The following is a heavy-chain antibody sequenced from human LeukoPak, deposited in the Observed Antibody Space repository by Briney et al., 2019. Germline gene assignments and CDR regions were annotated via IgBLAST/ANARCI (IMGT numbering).Heavy chain of an antibody. CDR3: ARDSCSSTSCYRRDLYYYYYMDV. J-gene: IGHJ6*03. CDR1: GGSFSGYY. D-gene: IGHD2-2*01. V-gene: IGHV4-34*01. CDR2: INHSGST. Sequence: SETLSLTCAVYGGSFSGYYWSWIRPPPGKGLEWIGEINHSGSTNYNPSLKSRVTISVDTSKNPFSLKLSSVTAADTAVYYCARDSCSSTSCYRRDLYYYYYMDVWGKGTTVTVSS.